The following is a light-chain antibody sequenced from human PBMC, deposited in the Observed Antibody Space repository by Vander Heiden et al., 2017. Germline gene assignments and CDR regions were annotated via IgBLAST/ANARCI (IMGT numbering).Light chain of an antibody. V-gene: IGLV2-14*01. J-gene: IGLJ3*02. Sequence: SALTQPASVSGSPGQSLTIPCPGTSSDVGGYNYVSWYQQHPGKATKLMIYDVSNRPSGVSNRFSGSKSGNTASLTISGLQAEDEADYYCSSYTSSSTWVFGGGTKLTVL. CDR1: SSDVGGYNY. CDR2: DVS. CDR3: SSYTSSSTWV.